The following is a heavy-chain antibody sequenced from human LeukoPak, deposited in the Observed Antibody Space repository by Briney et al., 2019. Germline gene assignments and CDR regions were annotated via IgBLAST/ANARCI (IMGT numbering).Heavy chain of an antibody. Sequence: PSETLSLTCTVSGGSISSSSYYWGWIRQPPGKGLEWIGRIYTSGSTNYNPSLKSRVTISVDTSKNQFSLKLSSVTAADTAVYYCARAVYDSSGYEWFDPWGQGTLVTVSS. D-gene: IGHD3-22*01. CDR1: GGSISSSSYY. CDR3: ARAVYDSSGYEWFDP. V-gene: IGHV4-61*02. CDR2: IYTSGST. J-gene: IGHJ5*02.